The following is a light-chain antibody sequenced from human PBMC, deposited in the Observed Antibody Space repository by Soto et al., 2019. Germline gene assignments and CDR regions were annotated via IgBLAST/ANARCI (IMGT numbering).Light chain of an antibody. CDR3: SSYTTSYFYV. CDR1: GRDIGAYVY. V-gene: IGLV2-14*01. Sequence: QSALTQPASVSGSPGQSVTISCTGSGRDIGAYVYVSWYQQHPGKAPKLLIYGVNNRLSGVSYRFSASKSAFTASLTISGLQAEDEAHYYCSSYTTSYFYVFGPGTKVTVL. J-gene: IGLJ1*01. CDR2: GVN.